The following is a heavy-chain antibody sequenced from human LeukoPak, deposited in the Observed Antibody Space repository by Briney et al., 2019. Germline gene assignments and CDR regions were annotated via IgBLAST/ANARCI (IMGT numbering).Heavy chain of an antibody. CDR1: GASISGSGYY. D-gene: IGHD1-26*01. Sequence: PAETLSLTCAVSGASISGSGYYWGWILQPPGKGLEWIGNIYSSGSTYYNASLQSRVTISIDTSKNQFSLRLNSVTAADTAMYYCAKSGGYGLIDYWGQGTRVTVSS. CDR3: AKSGGYGLIDY. V-gene: IGHV4-39*01. CDR2: IYSSGST. J-gene: IGHJ4*02.